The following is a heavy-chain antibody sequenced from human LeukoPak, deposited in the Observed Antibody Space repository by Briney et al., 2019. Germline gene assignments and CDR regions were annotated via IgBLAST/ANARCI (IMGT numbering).Heavy chain of an antibody. CDR1: EFSVGSNY. Sequence: PGGSLRLSCAASEFSVGSNYMTWIRQPPGQGLEWIGSIYYSGSTYYNPSLKSRVTISVDTSKNQFSLKLSSVTAADTAVYYCARRYGDYYFDYWGQGTLVTVSS. J-gene: IGHJ4*02. CDR3: ARRYGDYYFDY. D-gene: IGHD4-17*01. CDR2: IYYSGST. V-gene: IGHV4-39*01.